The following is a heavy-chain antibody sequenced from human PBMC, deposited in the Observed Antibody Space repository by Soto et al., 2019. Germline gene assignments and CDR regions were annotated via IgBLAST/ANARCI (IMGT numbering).Heavy chain of an antibody. V-gene: IGHV4-39*01. J-gene: IGHJ4*02. CDR3: ARELGTGYSGYESYDY. CDR2: VYYSGST. CDR1: GGSVSSSSYY. D-gene: IGHD5-12*01. Sequence: PSETLSLTCTVSGGSVSSSSYYWGWVRQPPGKGLEWIGSVYYSGSTYYNPSLESRVTISVDKSKNQFSLKLMSLSAADTAVYYCARELGTGYSGYESYDYWGQGTLVTVSS.